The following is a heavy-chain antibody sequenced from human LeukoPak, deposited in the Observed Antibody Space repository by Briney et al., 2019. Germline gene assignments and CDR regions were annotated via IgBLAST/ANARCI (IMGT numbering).Heavy chain of an antibody. V-gene: IGHV2-70*13. CDR3: TRTYSGSYPVHY. Sequence: SGPALVKPTQTLTLTCTFSGFSLSTSGMCVSWIRQPPGKALEWLALIDWDADTYYSTSLKTRLTISKDTSKNQVVLTMTNMDPVGTATYYCTRTYSGSYPVHYWGQGTLVTVSS. J-gene: IGHJ4*02. D-gene: IGHD1-26*01. CDR2: IDWDADT. CDR1: GFSLSTSGMC.